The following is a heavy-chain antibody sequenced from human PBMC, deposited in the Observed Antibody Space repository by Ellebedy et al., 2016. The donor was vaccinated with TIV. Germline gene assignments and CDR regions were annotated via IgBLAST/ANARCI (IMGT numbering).Heavy chain of an antibody. D-gene: IGHD4-11*01. CDR2: IYSGGST. CDR3: ARDQVTTLSNRYYYYGMDV. Sequence: PGGSLRLSCIASGFTVSSNYMSWVRQAPGKGLEWVSVIYSGGSTYYADSVKGRFTISRDNSKNTLYLQMNSLRAEDTAVYYCARDQVTTLSNRYYYYGMDVWGQGTTVTVSS. V-gene: IGHV3-53*01. J-gene: IGHJ6*02. CDR1: GFTVSSNY.